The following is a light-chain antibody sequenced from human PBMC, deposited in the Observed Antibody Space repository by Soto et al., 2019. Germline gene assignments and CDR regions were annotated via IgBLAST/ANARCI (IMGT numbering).Light chain of an antibody. CDR1: QIVSTTY. J-gene: IGKJ2*01. CDR3: QQYGTSPMYT. CDR2: GSS. V-gene: IGKV3-20*01. Sequence: EIVLTQSPGTLSVSPGERATLSCRASQIVSTTYLAWYQQKPGHDPRLLIYGSSSRAPGIPDRFSGRGSGTDFTLTISRLEPEDFALYYCQQYGTSPMYTFGQGTKLEIK.